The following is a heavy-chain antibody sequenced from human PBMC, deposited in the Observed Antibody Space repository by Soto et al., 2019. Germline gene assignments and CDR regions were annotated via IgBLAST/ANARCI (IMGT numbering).Heavy chain of an antibody. D-gene: IGHD2-15*01. Sequence: ASVKVSCNASGYTFTSYGISWVRQAPGQGLEWMGWISAYNGNTNYAQKLQGRVTMTTDTSTSTAYMELRSLRSDDTAVYYCARARGMYCSGGSCYRTNNAFDIWGQGTMVTVSS. CDR3: ARARGMYCSGGSCYRTNNAFDI. J-gene: IGHJ3*02. CDR1: GYTFTSYG. CDR2: ISAYNGNT. V-gene: IGHV1-18*01.